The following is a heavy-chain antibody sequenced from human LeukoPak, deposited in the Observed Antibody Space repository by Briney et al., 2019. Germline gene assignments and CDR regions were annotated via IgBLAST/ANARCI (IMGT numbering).Heavy chain of an antibody. CDR2: INHSGST. CDR3: ATTGRRYFGWTHAFDI. D-gene: IGHD3-9*01. V-gene: IGHV4-34*01. Sequence: PSETLSLTCAVYGGSFSGYYCSWIRQPPGKGLEWIGEINHSGSTNCNPSLKSRVTISVDTSKNQFSLKLSSVTAADTAVYYCATTGRRYFGWTHAFDIWGQGTMVTVSS. CDR1: GGSFSGYY. J-gene: IGHJ3*02.